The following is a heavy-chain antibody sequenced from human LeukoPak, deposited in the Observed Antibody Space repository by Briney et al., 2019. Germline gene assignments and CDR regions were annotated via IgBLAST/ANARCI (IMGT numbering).Heavy chain of an antibody. CDR3: SRRKYAYDRNGFYTENFFDT. V-gene: IGHV4-38-2*01. J-gene: IGHJ4*02. D-gene: IGHD3-22*01. CDR2: TLHTGSA. CDR1: GSSITTVFY. Sequence: PSETLSVTCSVSGSSITTVFYWAWFRQPPGKGLEWIADTLHTGSAYFNPSLKSRVTMSVDTSKNQLSLRLTSVTAADTAVYFCSRRKYAYDRNGFYTENFFDTWGLGTLVTVSS.